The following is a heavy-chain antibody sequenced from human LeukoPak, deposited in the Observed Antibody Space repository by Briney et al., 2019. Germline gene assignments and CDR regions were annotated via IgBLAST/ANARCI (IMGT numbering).Heavy chain of an antibody. Sequence: GTSLRLSCAASGFSFSNYAMYWVRQAPGKGLEWVSYISSSGSTIYYADSVKGRFTISRDNAKNSLYLQMNSLRAEDTAVYYCARDMYSSSWYFDYWGQGTLVTVSS. D-gene: IGHD6-13*01. CDR3: ARDMYSSSWYFDY. V-gene: IGHV3-48*03. CDR1: GFSFSNYA. J-gene: IGHJ4*02. CDR2: ISSSGSTI.